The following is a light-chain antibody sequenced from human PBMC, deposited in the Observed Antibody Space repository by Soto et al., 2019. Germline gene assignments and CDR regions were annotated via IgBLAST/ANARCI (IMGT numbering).Light chain of an antibody. V-gene: IGKV3-11*01. Sequence: EIVLTQSPATLSLSPGERATLSCRASQSVSSYLAWYQQKPGQAPRLLIYDASNRATGIPARISGSGSGTDFTLTISRLEPEDFAVYYCQQRSNWPPTFGQGTKVEIK. CDR1: QSVSSY. CDR3: QQRSNWPPT. CDR2: DAS. J-gene: IGKJ1*01.